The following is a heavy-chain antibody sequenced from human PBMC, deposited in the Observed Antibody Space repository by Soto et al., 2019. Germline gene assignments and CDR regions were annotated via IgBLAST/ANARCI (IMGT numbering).Heavy chain of an antibody. V-gene: IGHV5-51*01. CDR3: ARQVQRAGYYFDY. J-gene: IGHJ4*02. Sequence: KIWCRVAECRITSYWIGRVRQMPGKGLEWMGIIYPGDSDTRYSPSFQGQVTISADKSISTAYLQWSSLKASDTAMYYCARQVQRAGYYFDYWGQGTLVTVSS. CDR1: ECRITSYW. CDR2: IYPGDSDT.